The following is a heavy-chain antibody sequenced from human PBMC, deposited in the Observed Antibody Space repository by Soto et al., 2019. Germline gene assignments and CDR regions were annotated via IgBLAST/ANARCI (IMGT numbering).Heavy chain of an antibody. CDR2: IYRDDDK. J-gene: IGHJ5*02. CDR1: GFSLTTNGVG. V-gene: IGHV2-5*02. D-gene: IGHD6-19*01. CDR3: AHRPIVVSGTRGFAWFDP. Sequence: SGPTLVNPTQTLTLTCTVSGFSLTTNGVGVGWFRQPPGKALEWLALIYRDDDKRYRPSLQSRVTVTRDNTKNQVVLTMTNMDPVDTATYYCAHRPIVVSGTRGFAWFDPWGQGTLVTVSS.